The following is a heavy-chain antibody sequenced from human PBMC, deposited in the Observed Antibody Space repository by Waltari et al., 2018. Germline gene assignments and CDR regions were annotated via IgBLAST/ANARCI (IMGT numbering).Heavy chain of an antibody. D-gene: IGHD3-10*01. CDR2: IYYSGST. CDR1: GGSISSYY. J-gene: IGHJ4*02. CDR3: AGQSRGLADY. V-gene: IGHV4-59*01. Sequence: QVQLQESGPGLVKPSETLSLTCTVSGGSISSYYWSWIRQPTGKGLEWIGYIYYSGSTNYNPSLKSRVTRSVDTSKTQCSLELSSVTAAETAVYYCAGQSRGLADYWGQGTLVTVSS.